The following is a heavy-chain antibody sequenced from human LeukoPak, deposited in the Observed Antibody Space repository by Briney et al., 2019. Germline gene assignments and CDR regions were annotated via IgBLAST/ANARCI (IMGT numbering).Heavy chain of an antibody. CDR2: ISAYNGNT. Sequence: GASVKVSCKASGYTFTSYGMSWVRQAPGQGREWMGWISAYNGNTNYAQKLQGRVTMTTDTSTSTAYMELRSLRSDDTAVYYCAREKYSSSSGSAFDIWGQGTTVTVSS. D-gene: IGHD6-6*01. V-gene: IGHV1-18*01. CDR3: AREKYSSSSGSAFDI. CDR1: GYTFTSYG. J-gene: IGHJ3*02.